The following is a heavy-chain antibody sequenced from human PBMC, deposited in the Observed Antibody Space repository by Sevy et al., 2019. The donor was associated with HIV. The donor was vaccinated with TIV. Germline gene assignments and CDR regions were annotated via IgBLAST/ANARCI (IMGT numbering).Heavy chain of an antibody. CDR3: AREGLRSDAFDI. D-gene: IGHD4-17*01. CDR2: ISYDGSNK. Sequence: GGSLRLSCAASGFTFSSYAMHWVRRAPGKGLEWVAVISYDGSNKYYADSEKGRFTISRDNSKNTLYLQMNSLRAEDTAVYSCAREGLRSDAFDIWGQGTMVTVSS. J-gene: IGHJ3*02. V-gene: IGHV3-30*04. CDR1: GFTFSSYA.